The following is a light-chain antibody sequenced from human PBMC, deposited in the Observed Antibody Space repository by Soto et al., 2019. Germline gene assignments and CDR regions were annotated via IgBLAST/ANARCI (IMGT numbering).Light chain of an antibody. CDR3: CSHVGTTPPPWV. Sequence: QSALTQPASVSGSPGQSITISCTGTSSDVGTYNLVSWYQQHPGKAPKLMIFDVSKRPSGVSNRFSGSKSGNTASPTISGLEAEDEADYDCCSHVGTTPPPWVFGGGTKLTVL. V-gene: IGLV2-23*02. CDR2: DVS. CDR1: SSDVGTYNL. J-gene: IGLJ3*02.